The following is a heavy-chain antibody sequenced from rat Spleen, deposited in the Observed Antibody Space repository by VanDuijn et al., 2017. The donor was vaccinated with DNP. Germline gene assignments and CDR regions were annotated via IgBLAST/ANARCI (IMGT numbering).Heavy chain of an antibody. CDR1: GLTFSDYN. V-gene: IGHV5-22*01. Sequence: EVQLVESGGGLVPPGRSLKLSCAASGLTFSDYNMAWVRQAPKKGLEWVASINYDGGSTKYGDTVKGRFTISRDNAKNTLYLQMNSLRSEDMATYYCARWNSGHFDYWGQGVMVPVSS. D-gene: IGHD4-3*01. J-gene: IGHJ2*01. CDR2: INYDGGST. CDR3: ARWNSGHFDY.